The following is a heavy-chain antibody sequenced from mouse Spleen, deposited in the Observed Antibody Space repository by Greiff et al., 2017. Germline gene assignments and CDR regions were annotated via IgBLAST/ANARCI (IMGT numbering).Heavy chain of an antibody. Sequence: QVQLKESGAELVTPGASVKMSCKASGYTFTTYPIEWMKQNHGKSLEWIGNFHPYNDDTKYNEKFKGKATLTVEKSSSTVYLALSRLTSDDSAVYYCARRGDGYRFDYWGQGTTLTVSS. CDR1: GYTFTTYP. J-gene: IGHJ2*01. V-gene: IGHV1-47*01. CDR2: FHPYNDDT. D-gene: IGHD2-3*01. CDR3: ARRGDGYRFDY.